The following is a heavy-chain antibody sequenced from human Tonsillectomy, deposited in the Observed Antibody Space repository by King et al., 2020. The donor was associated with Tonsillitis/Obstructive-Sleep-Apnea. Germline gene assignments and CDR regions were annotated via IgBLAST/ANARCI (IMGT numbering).Heavy chain of an antibody. CDR3: ARVIVVSDAFDI. J-gene: IGHJ3*02. V-gene: IGHV4-59*01. D-gene: IGHD3-22*01. CDR2: IYYSGST. Sequence: QLQESGPGLVKPSETLSLTCTVSGGSISSYYWSWIRQPPGKGLEWIGYIYYSGSTNYNPSLKSRVTISVDTSKNQFSLQLSSVTAADTAVYYCARVIVVSDAFDIWGQGTMVTVSS. CDR1: GGSISSYY.